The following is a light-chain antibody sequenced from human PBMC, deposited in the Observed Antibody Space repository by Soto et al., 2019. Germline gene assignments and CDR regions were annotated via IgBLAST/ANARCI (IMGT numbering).Light chain of an antibody. Sequence: DIQLTQSPSFLSASVGDRVTITCRASQDISSYFAWYQQKPGKAPKLLIYDVSTLQSGVPSRFSGSRTGTEFTLTISILQPEDFATYYCQNLNTYPPFTFGQGTKLEIK. J-gene: IGKJ2*01. CDR1: QDISSY. CDR3: QNLNTYPPFT. CDR2: DVS. V-gene: IGKV1-9*01.